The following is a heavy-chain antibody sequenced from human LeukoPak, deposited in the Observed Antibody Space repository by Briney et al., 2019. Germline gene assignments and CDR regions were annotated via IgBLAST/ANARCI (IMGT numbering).Heavy chain of an antibody. CDR3: ARDLRGYSGYDYLFS. CDR1: GYTFTGYY. J-gene: IGHJ5*02. CDR2: INPNSGGA. Sequence: ASVKVSCKASGYTFTGYYMHWVRQAPGQGLEWMGWINPNSGGANYVQKFQGRVTMTRDTSISTAYMELSRLRSDDTAVHYFARDLRGYSGYDYLFSWGQGTLVTVSS. D-gene: IGHD5-12*01. V-gene: IGHV1-2*02.